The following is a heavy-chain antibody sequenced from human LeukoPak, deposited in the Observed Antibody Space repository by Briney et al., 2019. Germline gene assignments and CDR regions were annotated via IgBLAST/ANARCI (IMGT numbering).Heavy chain of an antibody. CDR2: IKQDGSEK. CDR3: ARDWGAYYHFFDY. Sequence: PGGSLRLSCAASGFTFSSYWMSWVRQAPGKGLEWVANIKQDGSEKYYVDSVKGRFTISRDNAKKSLYLQMDSLRAEDAAVYYCARDWGAYYHFFDYWGQGTLVTVSS. D-gene: IGHD3-22*01. CDR1: GFTFSSYW. J-gene: IGHJ4*02. V-gene: IGHV3-7*01.